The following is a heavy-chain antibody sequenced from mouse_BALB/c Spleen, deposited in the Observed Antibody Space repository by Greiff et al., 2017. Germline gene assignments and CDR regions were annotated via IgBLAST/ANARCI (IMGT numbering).Heavy chain of an antibody. CDR2: INPSNGDT. J-gene: IGHJ4*01. CDR3: ARGGYDYAMDY. Sequence: QVQLQQPGAELVKPGASVKLSCKASGYTFTSYWMHWVKLRPGQGFEWIGEINPSNGDTFYNQKFKGKATLTVDKSSSTAYMQLNSLTSEDSAVYYCARGGYDYAMDYWGQGTSVTVSS. CDR1: GYTFTSYW. V-gene: IGHV1-53*01.